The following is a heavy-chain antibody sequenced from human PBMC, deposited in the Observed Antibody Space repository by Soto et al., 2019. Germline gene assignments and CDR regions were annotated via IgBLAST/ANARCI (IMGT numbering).Heavy chain of an antibody. CDR2: LYSSRDT. CDR3: ARHPGYCSGGSCNGQYTLDV. J-gene: IGHJ6*02. CDR1: GGSISSGDYY. D-gene: IGHD2-15*01. Sequence: SETLSLTCTVSGGSISSGDYYWSWIRQPPGKGLEWIGTLYSSRDTYYNPSLKSRVTISADTSQNQFSLDLTSVTATDTAVYFCARHPGYCSGGSCNGQYTLDVWGQGTTVTVSS. V-gene: IGHV4-39*01.